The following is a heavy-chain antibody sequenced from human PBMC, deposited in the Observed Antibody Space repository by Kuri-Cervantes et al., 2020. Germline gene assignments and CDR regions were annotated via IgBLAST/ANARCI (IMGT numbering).Heavy chain of an antibody. D-gene: IGHD3-16*01. CDR3: ASLDYVWGSLVY. V-gene: IGHV3-23*01. J-gene: IGHJ4*02. Sequence: LSLTCAASGFTFSSYAMSWVRQAPGKGLEWVSVISGSGGSTYYADSVKGRFTISRHNSKNTLYLQMNSLRADDTAVYYCASLDYVWGSLVYWGQGTLVTVSS. CDR1: GFTFSSYA. CDR2: ISGSGGST.